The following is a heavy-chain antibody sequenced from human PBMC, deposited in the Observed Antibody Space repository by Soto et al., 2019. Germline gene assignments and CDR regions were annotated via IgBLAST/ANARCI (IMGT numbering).Heavy chain of an antibody. V-gene: IGHV4-59*01. CDR3: ERGGSTWLEYFQH. CDR2: IYASGST. Sequence: XESLSLTCTVSGGSISSYYGSWIRQPPGKGLEWIGYIYASGSTNYNPSLKSRITISVDTSKNQFSLKLSSVTAADTAVYYCERGGSTWLEYFQHWGQGTLVTVSS. D-gene: IGHD6-13*01. J-gene: IGHJ1*01. CDR1: GGSISSYY.